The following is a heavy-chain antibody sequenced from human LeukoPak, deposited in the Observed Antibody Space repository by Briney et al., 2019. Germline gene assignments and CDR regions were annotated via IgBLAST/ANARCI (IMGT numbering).Heavy chain of an antibody. CDR1: GFIFSNYA. CDR2: ITSNGGNT. V-gene: IGHV3-64D*09. Sequence: QPGGSLRLSCSASGFIFSNYAMHWVRQAPGKGLEYVSAITSNGGNTLYADSVKGRFTISRDNSKNTLDLQMSSLRHEDTAVYYCVKDHDRNWNDKGYFDYWGRGTLVTVSS. CDR3: VKDHDRNWNDKGYFDY. D-gene: IGHD1-1*01. J-gene: IGHJ4*02.